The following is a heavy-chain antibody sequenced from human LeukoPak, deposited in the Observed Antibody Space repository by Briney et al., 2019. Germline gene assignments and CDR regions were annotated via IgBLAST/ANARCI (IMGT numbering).Heavy chain of an antibody. J-gene: IGHJ4*02. CDR3: AKDPDDSSGSNY. D-gene: IGHD3-22*01. V-gene: IGHV3-23*01. CDR2: ISGSGGST. Sequence: PGGSLRLSCAASGLTFSSYAMSWVRKAPGKGLEWVSAISGSGGSTYYADSVKGRFTISRDNSKNTLYLQMNSLRAEDTAVYYCAKDPDDSSGSNYWGQGTLVTVSS. CDR1: GLTFSSYA.